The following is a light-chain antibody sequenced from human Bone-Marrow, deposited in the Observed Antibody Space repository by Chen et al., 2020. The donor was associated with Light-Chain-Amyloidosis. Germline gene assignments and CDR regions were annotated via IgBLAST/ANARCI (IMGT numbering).Light chain of an antibody. CDR3: QVWDRSSDRPV. CDR2: DDS. CDR1: NIGSTS. J-gene: IGLJ3*02. Sequence: SYVLPQPSSVSVAPGQTATIACGGNNIGSTSVHWYQQTPGQAPLLVVYDDSDRPSGIPERLSGSNSGNTGTLTISRVEAGDEADYYCQVWDRSSDRPVFGGGTKLTVL. V-gene: IGLV3-21*02.